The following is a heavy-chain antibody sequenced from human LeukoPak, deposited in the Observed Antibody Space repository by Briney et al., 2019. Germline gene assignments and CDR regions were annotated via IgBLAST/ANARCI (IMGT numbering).Heavy chain of an antibody. Sequence: PSETLSLTCTVSGDSISSSNYYWGWIRQPPGKGLEWIGSMYCSGRTYYNPSLKSRVTISVDTSKNQVSLKLSSVTAADTAVYYCARQMPAFDPWGQGTLVTVSS. CDR3: ARQMPAFDP. J-gene: IGHJ5*02. D-gene: IGHD2-2*01. V-gene: IGHV4-39*01. CDR1: GDSISSSNYY. CDR2: MYCSGRT.